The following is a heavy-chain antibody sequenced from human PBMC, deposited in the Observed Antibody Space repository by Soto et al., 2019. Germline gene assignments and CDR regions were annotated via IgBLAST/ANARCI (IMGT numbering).Heavy chain of an antibody. V-gene: IGHV3-30*18. CDR2: ISYDGSHA. D-gene: IGHD1-26*01. CDR3: AKERTYSVASGFDY. J-gene: IGHJ4*02. CDR1: GFTFTTYG. Sequence: QVQLVDSGGGVVQPGRSLRLSCAASGFTFTTYGMHWVRRAPGKGLEWVAVISYDGSHAYYADSVKGRFTISRDNSKHTLYLQINSLRAEDTAVYYCAKERTYSVASGFDYWGRGTLVTVSS.